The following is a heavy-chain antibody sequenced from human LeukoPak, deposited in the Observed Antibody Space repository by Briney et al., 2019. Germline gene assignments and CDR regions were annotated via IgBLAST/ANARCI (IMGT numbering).Heavy chain of an antibody. Sequence: ASVKVSCKASGYTFTSYGISWVRQAPGQGFEWMGWISAYNGNTNYAQKLQGRVTMTTDTSTSTAYMELRSLRSDDTAVYYCARYDYGDYVFDYWGQGTLVTVSS. CDR2: ISAYNGNT. CDR3: ARYDYGDYVFDY. CDR1: GYTFTSYG. V-gene: IGHV1-18*01. D-gene: IGHD4-17*01. J-gene: IGHJ4*02.